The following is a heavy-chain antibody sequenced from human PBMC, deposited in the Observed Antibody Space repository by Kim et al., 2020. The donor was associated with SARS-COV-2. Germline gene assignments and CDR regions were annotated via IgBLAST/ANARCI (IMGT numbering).Heavy chain of an antibody. Sequence: KFQGRVTMTRDTSTSTVYMELSSLRSEDTAVYYCAREGSSSSLLVKYFQHWGQGTLVTVSS. J-gene: IGHJ1*01. CDR3: AREGSSSSLLVKYFQH. D-gene: IGHD6-6*01. V-gene: IGHV1-46*01.